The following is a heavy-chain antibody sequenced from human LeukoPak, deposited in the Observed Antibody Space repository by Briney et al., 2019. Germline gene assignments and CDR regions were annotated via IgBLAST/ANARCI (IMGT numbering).Heavy chain of an antibody. Sequence: GASVTVSCKASGYTFTNYDINWVRQATGQGLEWMGWMNPNSANTGYSQKFQGRVTFTRDTSISTAYMELSSLRSEDTAVYFCARATVVAGYCTTTRCYKPFDIWGQGTMVTVSS. J-gene: IGHJ3*02. CDR2: MNPNSANT. CDR3: ARATVVAGYCTTTRCYKPFDI. D-gene: IGHD2-2*02. V-gene: IGHV1-8*03. CDR1: GYTFTNYD.